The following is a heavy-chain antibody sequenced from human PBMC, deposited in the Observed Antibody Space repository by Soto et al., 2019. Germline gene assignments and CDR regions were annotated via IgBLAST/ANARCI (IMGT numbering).Heavy chain of an antibody. CDR3: ARDLYGDLVTVGWYFDL. CDR2: IKQDGSEN. CDR1: GFTFSSYW. D-gene: IGHD4-17*01. Sequence: EVQLVESGGGLVQPGGSLSLSCAASGFTFSSYWMSWVRQAPGTGMEWVDNIKQDGSENYYVDSVKGRFNISRDNAKNSLYLQMNSLRAEDTAVYYCARDLYGDLVTVGWYFDLWGRGTLVTVSS. J-gene: IGHJ2*01. V-gene: IGHV3-7*01.